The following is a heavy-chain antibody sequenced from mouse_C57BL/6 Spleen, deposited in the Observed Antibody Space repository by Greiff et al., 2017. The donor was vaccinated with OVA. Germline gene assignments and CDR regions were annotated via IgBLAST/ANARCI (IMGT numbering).Heavy chain of an antibody. CDR1: GFTFSSYT. CDR3: ARLGGTAQAFDY. Sequence: DVHLVESGGGLVKPGGSLKLSCAASGFTFSSYTMSWVRQTPEKRLEWVATISGGGGNTYYPDSVKGRFTISRDNAKNTLYLQMSSLRSEDTALYYCARLGGTAQAFDYWGQGTTLTVSS. D-gene: IGHD3-2*02. V-gene: IGHV5-9*01. CDR2: ISGGGGNT. J-gene: IGHJ2*01.